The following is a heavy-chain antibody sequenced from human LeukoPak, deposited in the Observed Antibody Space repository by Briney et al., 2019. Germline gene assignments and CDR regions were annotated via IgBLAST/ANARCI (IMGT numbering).Heavy chain of an antibody. Sequence: SETLSLTCTVSGGSMNTINFYWAWIRQPPGKGLEWIGSIYYSGSTNYNPSLKSRVTISADMSTNQFSLSLNSATAADTAVYYCARDRGSSRAYFDYWGQGSLVTVSS. D-gene: IGHD6-6*01. J-gene: IGHJ4*02. CDR2: IYYSGST. CDR3: ARDRGSSRAYFDY. CDR1: GGSMNTINFY. V-gene: IGHV4-39*07.